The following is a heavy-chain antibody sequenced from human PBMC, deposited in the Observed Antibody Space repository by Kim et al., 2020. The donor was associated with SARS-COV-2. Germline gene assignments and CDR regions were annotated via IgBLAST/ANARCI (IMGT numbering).Heavy chain of an antibody. D-gene: IGHD2-15*01. V-gene: IGHV4-59*01. CDR3: ARDAHCSGGSCYSGWFDP. Sequence: KSRVTISVDTSKNQFSLKLSSVTAADTAVYYCARDAHCSGGSCYSGWFDPWGQGTLVTVSS. J-gene: IGHJ5*02.